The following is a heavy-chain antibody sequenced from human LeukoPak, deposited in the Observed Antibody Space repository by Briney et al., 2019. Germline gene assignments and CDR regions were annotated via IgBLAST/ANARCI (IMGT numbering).Heavy chain of an antibody. J-gene: IGHJ4*02. CDR2: INPSGGST. Sequence: ASVKVSCKASGYTFTTYYMHWVRQAPGQGLEWMGIINPSGGSTRYAQKFQGRVTVTSDTSTNTVSMELSSLRSEDTAVYYCAREAGTLGHWGQGTLVTVS. D-gene: IGHD6-13*01. CDR1: GYTFTTYY. V-gene: IGHV1-46*01. CDR3: AREAGTLGH.